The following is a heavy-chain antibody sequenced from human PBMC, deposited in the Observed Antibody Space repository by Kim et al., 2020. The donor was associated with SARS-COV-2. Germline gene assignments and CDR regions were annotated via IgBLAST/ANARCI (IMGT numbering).Heavy chain of an antibody. CDR2: IGTGSAP. J-gene: IGHJ4*02. V-gene: IGHV3-23*01. CDR1: GFTFSSYA. CDR3: AKSRLGSPTSPHY. Sequence: GGSLRLSCAASGFTFSSYAMSWVRQAPGKGLEWVSGIGTGSAPYYAYSMKVRFTISRDNSKNTLYLQMNSLRAEDTATYYCAKSRLGSPTSPHYWGQGILVTVSS. D-gene: IGHD5-12*01.